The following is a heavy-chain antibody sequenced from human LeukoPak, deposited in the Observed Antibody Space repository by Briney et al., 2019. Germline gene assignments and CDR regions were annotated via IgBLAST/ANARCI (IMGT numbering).Heavy chain of an antibody. D-gene: IGHD6-13*01. V-gene: IGHV3-23*01. Sequence: GGSLRLSCGASGFMFSNYVMNWVRQAPGKGLEWVSTISIGGGTTFYADSVKGRFTISRDNSKNTLHLQMNSLRAEDTAVYYCARSQLRYSTKPNYYFDYWGQGALVIVSS. CDR1: GFMFSNYV. J-gene: IGHJ4*01. CDR2: ISIGGGTT. CDR3: ARSQLRYSTKPNYYFDY.